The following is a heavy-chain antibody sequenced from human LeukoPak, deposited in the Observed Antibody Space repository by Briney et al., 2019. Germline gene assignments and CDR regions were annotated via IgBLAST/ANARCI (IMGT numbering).Heavy chain of an antibody. CDR3: ARLCSSTSCYWSPPAHRSNWFDP. CDR1: GYSFTSYW. CDR2: IYPGDSDT. V-gene: IGHV5-51*01. J-gene: IGHJ5*02. Sequence: GESLKISCKGSGYSFTSYWIGWVRQMPGKGLEWMGIIYPGDSDTRYSPSFQGQVTISADKSISTAYLQWSSLKASDTAMYYCARLCSSTSCYWSPPAHRSNWFDPWGQGALVTVSS. D-gene: IGHD2-2*01.